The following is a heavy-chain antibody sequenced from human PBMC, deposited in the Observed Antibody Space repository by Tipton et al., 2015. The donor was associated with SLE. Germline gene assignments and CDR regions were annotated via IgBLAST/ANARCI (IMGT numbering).Heavy chain of an antibody. CDR1: GGSISSHY. CDR3: ARGVQKVGAKGSYFDY. Sequence: TLSLTCTVSGGSISSHYWSWIRQPPGKGLEWIGYIYYSGSTNYNPSLKSRVTISVDTSKNQFSLKLSSVTAADTAVYYCARGVQKVGAKGSYFDYWGQGTLVTVSS. J-gene: IGHJ4*02. V-gene: IGHV4-59*11. CDR2: IYYSGST. D-gene: IGHD1-26*01.